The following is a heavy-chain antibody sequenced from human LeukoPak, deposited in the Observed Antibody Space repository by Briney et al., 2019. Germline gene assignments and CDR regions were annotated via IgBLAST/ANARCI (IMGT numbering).Heavy chain of an antibody. CDR1: GGSFSGYY. CDR2: INHSGST. Sequence: PSETLSLTCALYGGSFSGYYWSWIRQPPGKGLEWIGEINHSGSTNYNPSLKSRVTISVDTSKNQFSLKLSSGTAADTAVYYCARGRDSTTLLRYSMDVWGKGTTVTVSS. D-gene: IGHD2/OR15-2a*01. V-gene: IGHV4-34*01. CDR3: ARGRDSTTLLRYSMDV. J-gene: IGHJ6*04.